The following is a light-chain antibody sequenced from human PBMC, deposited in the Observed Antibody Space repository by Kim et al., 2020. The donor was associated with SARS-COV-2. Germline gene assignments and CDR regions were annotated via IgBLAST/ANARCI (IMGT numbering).Light chain of an antibody. CDR2: AAS. CDR3: QKYDSAPYT. J-gene: IGKJ2*01. Sequence: SASVGDRVTITCRASQGIYKYLAWYQQKPGEVPTLLIYAASTLQSGVPSRFRGSGSGTYFTLTISSLQPEDVATYYCQKYDSAPYTFGQGTKLEI. V-gene: IGKV1-27*01. CDR1: QGIYKY.